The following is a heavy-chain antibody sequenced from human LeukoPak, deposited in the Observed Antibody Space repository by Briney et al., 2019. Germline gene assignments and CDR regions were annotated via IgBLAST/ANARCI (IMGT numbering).Heavy chain of an antibody. D-gene: IGHD3-16*01. J-gene: IGHJ5*02. CDR1: GFTFSSYW. CDR3: ASHSYGYNH. Sequence: PGGSLRLSCAASGFTFSSYWMSWVRQAPGKGLEWVANIKQDGSEKYYVDSVKGRFTIFRDNARNSLYLQMNSLRAEDTAVYYCASHSYGYNHWGQGTLVIVSS. CDR2: IKQDGSEK. V-gene: IGHV3-7*01.